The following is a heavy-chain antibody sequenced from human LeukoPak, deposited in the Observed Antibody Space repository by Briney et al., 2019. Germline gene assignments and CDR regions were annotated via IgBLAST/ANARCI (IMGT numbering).Heavy chain of an antibody. CDR3: ARRTGTYYYDSSGYSPWRYYFDY. CDR2: INHSGTT. D-gene: IGHD3-22*01. V-gene: IGHV4-34*01. CDR1: GGSFSGNY. J-gene: IGHJ4*02. Sequence: PSETLSLTCAVYGGSFSGNYWSWIRQPPGKGLEWIGDINHSGTTNYSPSLKSRVTISVGTSKNQFSLKLSSVTAADTAVFYCARRTGTYYYDSSGYSPWRYYFDYWGQGTLVTVSS.